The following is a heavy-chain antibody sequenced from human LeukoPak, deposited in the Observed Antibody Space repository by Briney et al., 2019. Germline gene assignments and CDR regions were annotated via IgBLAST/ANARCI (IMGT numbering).Heavy chain of an antibody. CDR2: ISSNSSYI. D-gene: IGHD2-15*01. CDR1: AFTFSSYS. V-gene: IGHV3-21*04. CDR3: ARVHCSGGSCPQLAFDY. J-gene: IGHJ4*02. Sequence: AGSLKLSCTASAFTFSSYSMNWVRQAPGKGLEWVSSISSNSSYIDYADSVKGRFTISRNNAKNSVYMEMNSLRSEDTAVYYCARVHCSGGSCPQLAFDYWGQETLVTVS.